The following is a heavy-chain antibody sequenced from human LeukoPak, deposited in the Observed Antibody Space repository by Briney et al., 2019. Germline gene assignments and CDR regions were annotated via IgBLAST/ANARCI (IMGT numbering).Heavy chain of an antibody. Sequence: SETLSLTCAVYGGSFSGYYWSWIRQPPGKGLEWIGEINHSGSTNYNPSLKSRVTISVDKSKNQFSLKLSSVTAADTAVYYCARAGGDHGDYGYNYFDYWGQGTLVTVSS. D-gene: IGHD4-17*01. J-gene: IGHJ4*02. V-gene: IGHV4-34*01. CDR3: ARAGGDHGDYGYNYFDY. CDR2: INHSGST. CDR1: GGSFSGYY.